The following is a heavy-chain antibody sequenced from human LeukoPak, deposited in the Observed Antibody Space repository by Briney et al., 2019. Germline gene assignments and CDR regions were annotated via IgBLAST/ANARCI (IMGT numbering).Heavy chain of an antibody. CDR1: GGTFSSYA. V-gene: IGHV1-2*02. CDR3: AKAGRWRIFDY. D-gene: IGHD3-3*01. J-gene: IGHJ4*02. Sequence: ASVKVSCKASGGTFSSYAISWVRQAPGQGLEWMGLINPNSGGTNYAQTFQGRVTLTSDTSISTAYMDLSSLTSDDTAIYYCAKAGRWRIFDYWGLGTLVTVSS. CDR2: INPNSGGT.